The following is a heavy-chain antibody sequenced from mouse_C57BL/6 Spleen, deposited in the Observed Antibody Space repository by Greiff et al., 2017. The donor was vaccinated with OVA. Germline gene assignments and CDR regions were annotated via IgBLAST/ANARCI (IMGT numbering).Heavy chain of an antibody. Sequence: QVQLKQSGAELMKPGASVKLSCKATGYTFTGYWIEWVKQRPGHGLEWIGEILPGSGSTNYKEKFKGKATFTADTSSNTAYMHISSLTTEDSAIYYCARGVYYANTWYYAMDYWGQGTSVTVSS. J-gene: IGHJ4*01. CDR1: GYTFTGYW. CDR3: ARGVYYANTWYYAMDY. D-gene: IGHD1-1*02. V-gene: IGHV1-9*01. CDR2: ILPGSGST.